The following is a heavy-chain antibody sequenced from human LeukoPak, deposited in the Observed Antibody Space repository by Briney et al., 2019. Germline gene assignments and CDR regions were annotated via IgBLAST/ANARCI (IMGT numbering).Heavy chain of an antibody. Sequence: ASVKVSFKASGGTFSSYAISWVRQAPGQGREWMGGIIPIFGTANYAQKFQGRVTITADKSTSTAYMELSSLRSEDTAVYYCASSHDYGDYVRWFDPWGQGTLVTVSS. V-gene: IGHV1-69*06. CDR2: IIPIFGTA. D-gene: IGHD4-17*01. CDR1: GGTFSSYA. J-gene: IGHJ5*02. CDR3: ASSHDYGDYVRWFDP.